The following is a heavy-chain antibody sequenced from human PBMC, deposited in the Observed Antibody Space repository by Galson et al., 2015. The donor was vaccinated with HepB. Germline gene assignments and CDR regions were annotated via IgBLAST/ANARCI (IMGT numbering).Heavy chain of an antibody. V-gene: IGHV1-46*01. J-gene: IGHJ4*02. D-gene: IGHD2-15*01. CDR1: GYTFTSYY. CDR2: INPSGGST. Sequence: SVKVSCKASGYTFTSYYMHWVRQAPGQGLEWMGIINPSGGSTSYAQKFQGRVTMTRDTSTSTVYMELSSLRSEDTAVYYCASLVGYCSGGSCLDYWGQGTLVTVSS. CDR3: ASLVGYCSGGSCLDY.